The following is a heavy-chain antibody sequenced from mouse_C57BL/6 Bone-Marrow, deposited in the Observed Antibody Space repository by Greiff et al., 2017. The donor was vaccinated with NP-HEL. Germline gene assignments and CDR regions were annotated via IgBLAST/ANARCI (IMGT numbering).Heavy chain of an antibody. D-gene: IGHD4-1*01. CDR3: ARHGTGTYFDY. J-gene: IGHJ2*01. Sequence: DVKLQESGGDLVKPGGSLKLSCAASGFTFSSYGMSWVRQTPDKRLEWVATISSGGSYTYYPDSVKGRFTISRDNAKNTLYLQMSSLKSEDTAMYYCARHGTGTYFDYWGQGTTLTVSS. V-gene: IGHV5-6*02. CDR1: GFTFSSYG. CDR2: ISSGGSYT.